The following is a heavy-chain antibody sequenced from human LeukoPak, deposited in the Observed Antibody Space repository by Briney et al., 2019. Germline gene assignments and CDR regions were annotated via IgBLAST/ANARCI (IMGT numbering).Heavy chain of an antibody. V-gene: IGHV1-8*03. Sequence: ASVKVSCKASGYTFTSYDINWVRQATGQGLEWMGWMNPNSGNTGYAQKFQGRVTITRNTSIGTAYMELSSLRSEDTAVYYCALSSGWYAYYFDYWGQGTLVTVSS. D-gene: IGHD6-19*01. CDR3: ALSSGWYAYYFDY. CDR2: MNPNSGNT. CDR1: GYTFTSYD. J-gene: IGHJ4*02.